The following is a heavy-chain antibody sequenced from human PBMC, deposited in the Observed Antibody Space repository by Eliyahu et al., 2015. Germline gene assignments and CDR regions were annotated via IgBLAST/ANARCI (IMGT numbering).Heavy chain of an antibody. CDR3: MGSGY. J-gene: IGHJ4*02. D-gene: IGHD6-19*01. CDR1: GLTVSNAW. CDR2: IRSKIAGGTT. Sequence: EVQLVESGGGLVKPGGSLRLSCXASGLTVSNAWMNWVRQAPGKGPEWVGRIRSKIAGGTTDYAAPVKGRFIISRDDSQDTVYLQMNSLKSEDTAVYYCMGSGYWGQGTLVTVSS. V-gene: IGHV3-15*01.